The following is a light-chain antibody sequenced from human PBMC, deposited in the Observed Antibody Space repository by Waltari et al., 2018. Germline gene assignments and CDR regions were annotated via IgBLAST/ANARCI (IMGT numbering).Light chain of an antibody. Sequence: QSALTQPASVSGSPGQSITISCTATSRDVAGYNYVSSYQQHPGKAPKLLIFDVSNRPSGVSNRFSGSKSGNTASLTISGLQAEDESDYYCCSFTSRSTWVFGGGTKLTVL. CDR3: CSFTSRSTWV. CDR2: DVS. J-gene: IGLJ3*02. CDR1: SRDVAGYNY. V-gene: IGLV2-14*01.